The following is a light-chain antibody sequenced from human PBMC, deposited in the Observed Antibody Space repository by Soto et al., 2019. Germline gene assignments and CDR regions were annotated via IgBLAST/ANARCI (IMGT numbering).Light chain of an antibody. Sequence: QCVLTQPPSASGTPGQRVTISSSGGSSNIGTNAVNWYQQLPGTAPKLLIYNNNQRPSGVPDRFSGSKSGTSASLAISGLQSEDEADYYCAAWDDSLNGYVFGTGTKVTVL. CDR3: AAWDDSLNGYV. V-gene: IGLV1-44*01. CDR1: SSNIGTNA. CDR2: NNN. J-gene: IGLJ1*01.